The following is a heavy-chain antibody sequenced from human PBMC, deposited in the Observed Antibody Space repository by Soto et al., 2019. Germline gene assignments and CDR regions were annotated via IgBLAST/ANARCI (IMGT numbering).Heavy chain of an antibody. V-gene: IGHV4-61*01. CDR2: IYYSGST. J-gene: IGHJ6*02. Sequence: SETLSLTCTVSGGSVSSGSYYWSWIRQPPGKGLERIGYIYYSGSTNYNPSLKSRVTISVDTSKNQFSLKLSSVTAADTAVYYCATFVVRGVKDYYYGMDVWGQGTTVTVSS. CDR1: GGSVSSGSYY. CDR3: ATFVVRGVKDYYYGMDV. D-gene: IGHD3-10*01.